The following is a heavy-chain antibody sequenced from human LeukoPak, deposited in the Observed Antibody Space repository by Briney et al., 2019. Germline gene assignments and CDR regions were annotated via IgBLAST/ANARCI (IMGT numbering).Heavy chain of an antibody. Sequence: PGGSLRLSCAASGFTFSNAWMTWVRQAPGKGLEWVGRIKSKKDGGTTDYAAPVKGRFTISRDDSKNTLYLQMNSLKTEDTAVYYCTTDLCGVFYYDIHNGQWGQGTLVTVSS. CDR1: GFTFSNAW. CDR2: IKSKKDGGTT. V-gene: IGHV3-15*01. D-gene: IGHD3-9*01. CDR3: TTDLCGVFYYDIHNGQ. J-gene: IGHJ4*02.